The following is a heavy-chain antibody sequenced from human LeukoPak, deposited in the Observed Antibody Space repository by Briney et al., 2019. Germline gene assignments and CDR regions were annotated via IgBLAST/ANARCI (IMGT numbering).Heavy chain of an antibody. CDR3: ARDIGVVVPAAIRVWFDP. D-gene: IGHD2-2*01. CDR2: IIPIFGTA. Sequence: SVKVSCKASGYTFTSYYMHWVRQAPGQGLEWMGGIIPIFGTANYAQKFQGRVTITADESTSTAYMELSSLRSEDTAVYYCARDIGVVVPAAIRVWFDPWGQGTLVTVSS. J-gene: IGHJ5*02. V-gene: IGHV1-69*13. CDR1: GYTFTSYY.